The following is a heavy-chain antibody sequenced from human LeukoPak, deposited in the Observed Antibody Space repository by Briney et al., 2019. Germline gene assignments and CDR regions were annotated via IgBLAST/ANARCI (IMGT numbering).Heavy chain of an antibody. V-gene: IGHV4-30-4*01. CDR1: GGSISSGDYY. D-gene: IGHD3-9*01. CDR3: ARVYFDALSFDY. Sequence: SETLSLTCTVSGGSISSGDYYWSWIRQPPGKGLEWIGYIYYSGSTYYNPSLKSRVTISVDTPKNQFSLKLSSVTAADTAVYYCARVYFDALSFDYWGQGTLVTVSS. CDR2: IYYSGST. J-gene: IGHJ4*02.